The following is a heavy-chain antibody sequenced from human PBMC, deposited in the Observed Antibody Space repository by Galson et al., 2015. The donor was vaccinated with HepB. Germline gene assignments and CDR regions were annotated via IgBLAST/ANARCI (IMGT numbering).Heavy chain of an antibody. J-gene: IGHJ4*02. Sequence: SLRLSCAASGFTFDTYAMTWVRQAPGKGLEWVSTIRGSGSSTYYADSVKGRFTISRDNSKKTLNLQMNRLGAEDTAVYYCAKDSGTYYKGFDYWGQGTLVTVSS. CDR3: AKDSGTYYKGFDY. V-gene: IGHV3-23*01. D-gene: IGHD3-10*01. CDR1: GFTFDTYA. CDR2: IRGSGSST.